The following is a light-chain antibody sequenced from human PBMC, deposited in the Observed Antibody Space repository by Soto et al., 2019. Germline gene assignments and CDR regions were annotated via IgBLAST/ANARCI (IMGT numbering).Light chain of an antibody. CDR2: GAS. V-gene: IGKV3-15*01. J-gene: IGKJ1*01. CDR3: HQHNNWWT. Sequence: EIVMTQSPATLSVSPGGRATLSCRASQSVSSKLAWYQQKPGQAPRLLIYGASTRAAGIPARFSGSGSGTDFTLTITSLKSEDFGVYYCHQHNNWWTFGQGTKVDI. CDR1: QSVSSK.